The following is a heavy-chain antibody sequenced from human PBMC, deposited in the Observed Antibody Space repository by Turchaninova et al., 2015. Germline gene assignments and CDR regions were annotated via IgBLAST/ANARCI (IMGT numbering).Heavy chain of an antibody. J-gene: IGHJ4*02. Sequence: QVQLVQSGAEVKKPGASVKVACKASGYPFTRYYLHWVRQAPGQGLEWMVIINPSGGSTSYAQKFQGRVTMTRDTSTSTVYMELSSLRSEDTAVYYCARDLGGIVGATSDLDYWGQGTLVTVSS. CDR1: GYPFTRYY. CDR2: INPSGGST. CDR3: ARDLGGIVGATSDLDY. D-gene: IGHD1-26*01. V-gene: IGHV1-46*01.